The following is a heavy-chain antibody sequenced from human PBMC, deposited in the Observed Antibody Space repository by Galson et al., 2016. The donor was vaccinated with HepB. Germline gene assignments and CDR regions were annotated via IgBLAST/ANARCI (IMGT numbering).Heavy chain of an antibody. J-gene: IGHJ4*02. CDR3: ARIRRWGKDYFDY. CDR2: IDWEDDK. CDR1: GLSLNTSGMC. D-gene: IGHD7-27*01. V-gene: IGHV2-70*01. Sequence: PALVKPTQTLTLTCTFSGLSLNTSGMCVSWIRQPPGKALEWLALIDWEDDKYYSTSLKTRLTISKDTSKNQVVLKVTNMDTVDTATYYCARIRRWGKDYFDYWGQGTLVTVSS.